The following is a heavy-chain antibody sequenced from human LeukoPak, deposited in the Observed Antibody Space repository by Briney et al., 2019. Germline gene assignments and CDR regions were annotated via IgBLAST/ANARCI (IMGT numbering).Heavy chain of an antibody. V-gene: IGHV1-69*04. CDR3: ARVRYYDSSGYSYYFDY. Sequence: SVKVSCKASGGSFSSYAFSWLRQAPGQGLEWMGRIIPILGIANYAQKFQGRVTITADKSTSTAYMELSSLRSEDTAVYYCARVRYYDSSGYSYYFDYWGQGTLVTVSS. CDR2: IIPILGIA. D-gene: IGHD3-22*01. CDR1: GGSFSSYA. J-gene: IGHJ4*02.